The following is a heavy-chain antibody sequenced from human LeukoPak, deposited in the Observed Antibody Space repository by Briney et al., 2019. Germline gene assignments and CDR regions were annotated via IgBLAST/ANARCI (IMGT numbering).Heavy chain of an antibody. V-gene: IGHV1-46*01. CDR1: GYTFTNYY. J-gene: IGHJ3*02. CDR3: ARASASGSGTKADFDI. CDR2: INPGGGST. Sequence: ASVKVSCKASGYTFTNYYMHWVRQAPGQGLEWVGIINPGGGSTTYAQNFQGRVTMTRDTSTSTDHMELSSLRAEDTAVYYCARASASGSGTKADFDIWGQGTMVTVSS. D-gene: IGHD3-10*01.